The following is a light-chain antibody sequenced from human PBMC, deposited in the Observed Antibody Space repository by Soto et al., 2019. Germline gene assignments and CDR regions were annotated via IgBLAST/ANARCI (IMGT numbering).Light chain of an antibody. V-gene: IGKV3-15*01. CDR1: QSVTSN. J-gene: IGKJ2*01. CDR2: DAS. CDR3: QQYHDWPPAT. Sequence: EIVMTQSPATLSVSPGERASLSCRATQSVTSNLAWYQQKPGQAPRLLIYDASTRATGIPARFSGSGSGTEFTLTISSLQSEDFAVYYCQQYHDWPPATFGQGTKLEIK.